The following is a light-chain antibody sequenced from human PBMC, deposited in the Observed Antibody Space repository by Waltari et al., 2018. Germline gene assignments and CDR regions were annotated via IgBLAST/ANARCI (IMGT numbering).Light chain of an antibody. J-gene: IGLJ2*01. CDR2: GKN. Sequence: SELTQDHAVSVALGKTVRITCQGDSLRRYYASWYQQKPGQAPVLVIYGKNNRPSGIPDRFSGSSSGNTASLTITGAQAEDEADYYCNSRDSSVNQLIFGGGTKLTVL. V-gene: IGLV3-19*01. CDR1: SLRRYY. CDR3: NSRDSSVNQLI.